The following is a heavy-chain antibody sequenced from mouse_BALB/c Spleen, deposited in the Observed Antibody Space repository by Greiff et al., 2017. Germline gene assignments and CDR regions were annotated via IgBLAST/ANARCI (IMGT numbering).Heavy chain of an antibody. D-gene: IGHD2-10*02. CDR2: ISSGSSTI. CDR3: ARSYAKPSWFAY. J-gene: IGHJ3*01. Sequence: DVMLVESGGGLVQPGGSRKLSCAASGFTFSSFGMHWVRQAPEKGLEWVAYISSGSSTIYYADTVKGRFTISRDNPKNTLFLQMTSLRSEDTAMYYCARSYAKPSWFAYWGQGTLVTVSA. V-gene: IGHV5-17*02. CDR1: GFTFSSFG.